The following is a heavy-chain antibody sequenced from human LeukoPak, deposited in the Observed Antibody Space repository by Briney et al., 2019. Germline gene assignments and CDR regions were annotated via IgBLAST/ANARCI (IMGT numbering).Heavy chain of an antibody. D-gene: IGHD1-1*01. CDR3: ARDFMRGQLEL. J-gene: IGHJ4*02. V-gene: IGHV4-30-2*01. CDR2: IYHSGST. CDR1: GGSISSGGYY. Sequence: SETPSLTCTVSGGSISSGGYYWSWIRQPPGKGLEWIGYIYHSGSTYYNPSLKSRVTISVDRSKNQFSLKLSSVTAADTAVYYCARDFMRGQLELWGQGTLVTVSS.